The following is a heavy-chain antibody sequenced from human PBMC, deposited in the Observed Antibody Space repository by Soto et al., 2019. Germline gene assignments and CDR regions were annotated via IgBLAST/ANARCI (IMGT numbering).Heavy chain of an antibody. D-gene: IGHD3-22*01. CDR2: ISSSGSTI. V-gene: IGHV3-11*01. CDR3: SSGPDYYDSSGYSDY. J-gene: IGHJ4*02. CDR1: GFTFSDYY. Sequence: GGSLRLSCAASGFTFSDYYMSWIRQAPGKGLEWVSYISSSGSTIYYADSVKGRFTISRDNAKNSLYLQMNSLRAEDTAVYYCSSGPDYYDSSGYSDYWGQGTLVTVSS.